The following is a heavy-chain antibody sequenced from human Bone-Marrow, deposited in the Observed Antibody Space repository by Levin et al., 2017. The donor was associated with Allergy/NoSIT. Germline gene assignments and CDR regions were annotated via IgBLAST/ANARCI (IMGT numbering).Heavy chain of an antibody. J-gene: IGHJ4*02. V-gene: IGHV3-23*01. CDR3: AKDMNAFGGVVVQFLYFDS. CDR2: ISGGGSKT. Sequence: PGGSLRLSCAASGFSFDNFALTWVRQVPGKGLEWVSTISGGGSKTYYAASVKGRFTVSRDNSKNTLFLQMTALRAEDAAIYYCAKDMNAFGGVVVQFLYFDSWGQGTLVSVSS. D-gene: IGHD3-16*02. CDR1: GFSFDNFA.